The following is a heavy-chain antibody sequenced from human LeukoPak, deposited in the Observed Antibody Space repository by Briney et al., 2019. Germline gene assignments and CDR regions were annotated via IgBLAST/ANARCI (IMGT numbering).Heavy chain of an antibody. Sequence: GGSLRLSCAASGFTFSSYAMHWVRQAPGKGLEWVAVISYDGSNKYYADSVKGRFTISRDNSKNTLYLQMNSLRAEDTAVYYWARDSYGYSYGPGGYWGQGTLVTVSS. J-gene: IGHJ4*02. CDR3: ARDSYGYSYGPGGY. CDR1: GFTFSSYA. D-gene: IGHD5-18*01. CDR2: ISYDGSNK. V-gene: IGHV3-30*04.